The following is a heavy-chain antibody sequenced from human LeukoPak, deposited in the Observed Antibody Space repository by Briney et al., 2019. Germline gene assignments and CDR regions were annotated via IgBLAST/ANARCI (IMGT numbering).Heavy chain of an antibody. J-gene: IGHJ4*02. V-gene: IGHV1-18*01. D-gene: IGHD2-15*01. Sequence: ASVKVSCKASAYTFIRFGISWVRQAPGQGLEWMGWISANNGNTNYAQKFQGRVTMTTDTSTSTAYMELRGLRSDDTVVYYCARDHMVRSLAGTLDYWGQGTLVTLSS. CDR3: ARDHMVRSLAGTLDY. CDR2: ISANNGNT. CDR1: AYTFIRFG.